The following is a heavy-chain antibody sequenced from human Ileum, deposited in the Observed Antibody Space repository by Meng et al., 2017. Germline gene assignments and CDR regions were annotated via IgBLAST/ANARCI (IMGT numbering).Heavy chain of an antibody. D-gene: IGHD4-23*01. V-gene: IGHV4-4*02. CDR3: ARHGGYSQDF. Sequence: QVHVQEPGPDLVRPSRTLSLTCSFSSGSISSNTYWSWVRQPPGKGLEWIGQISHSGSAYYNPSLKSRVTMSVDKSKSQFSLMLTSVTAADTAIYYCARHGGYSQDFWGQGTLVTVSS. J-gene: IGHJ4*02. CDR2: ISHSGSA. CDR1: SGSISSNTY.